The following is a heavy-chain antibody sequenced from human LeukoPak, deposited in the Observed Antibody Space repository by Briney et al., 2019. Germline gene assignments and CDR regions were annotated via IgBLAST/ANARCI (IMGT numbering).Heavy chain of an antibody. V-gene: IGHV1-69*01. CDR1: GGTFISYA. D-gene: IGHD3-22*01. Sequence: ASVKVSCKASGGTFISYAISWVRQAPGQGLEWMGGIIPTFGTANYAQKFQGRVTITADESTSTAYMELSSLRSEDTAVYYCARGYYDSSGYHYWDYWGQGTLVTVSS. J-gene: IGHJ4*02. CDR3: ARGYYDSSGYHYWDY. CDR2: IIPTFGTA.